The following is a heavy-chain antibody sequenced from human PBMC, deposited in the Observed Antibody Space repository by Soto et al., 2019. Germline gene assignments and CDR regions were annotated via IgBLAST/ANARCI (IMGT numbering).Heavy chain of an antibody. Sequence: QLQLQESGPGLVKPSETLSLTCTVSGGSIGSSSYYWGWIRQPPGKGLEWIGSIYDRGSTYSNPSLKRRLTASLDTSKNQVSLKLTSVTAADTAVYYCARHGYTSGRTYFDYWGQGTLVTVSS. V-gene: IGHV4-39*01. CDR1: GGSIGSSSYY. CDR3: ARHGYTSGRTYFDY. CDR2: IYDRGST. D-gene: IGHD6-19*01. J-gene: IGHJ4*02.